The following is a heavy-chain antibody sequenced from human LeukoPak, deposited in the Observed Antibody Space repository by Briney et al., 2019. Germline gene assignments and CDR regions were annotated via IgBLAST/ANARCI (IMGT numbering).Heavy chain of an antibody. CDR1: GYTFTSYD. D-gene: IGHD5-24*01. J-gene: IGHJ4*02. CDR3: ARAPRWFQSSGEIDY. CDR2: MNPNSGNT. V-gene: IGHV1-8*01. Sequence: ASVKVSCKASGYTFTSYDINWVRQAPGQGLEWMGWMNPNSGNTGYAQKFQGRVTMTRNTSISTAYMELSSLGSEDTAVYYCARAPRWFQSSGEIDYWGQGTLVTVSS.